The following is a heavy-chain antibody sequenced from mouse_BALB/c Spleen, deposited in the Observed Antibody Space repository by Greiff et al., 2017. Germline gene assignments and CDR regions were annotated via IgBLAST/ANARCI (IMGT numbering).Heavy chain of an antibody. CDR1: GFTFSSYA. J-gene: IGHJ1*01. D-gene: IGHD1-1*01. Sequence: EVQLMESGGGLVKPGGSLKLSCAASGFTFSSYAMSWVRQTPEKRLEWVASISSGGSTYYPDSVKGRFTISRDNARNILYLQMSSLRSEDTAMYYCATYYYGSSFYWYFDVWGAGTTVTVSS. CDR2: ISSGGST. V-gene: IGHV5-6-5*01. CDR3: ATYYYGSSFYWYFDV.